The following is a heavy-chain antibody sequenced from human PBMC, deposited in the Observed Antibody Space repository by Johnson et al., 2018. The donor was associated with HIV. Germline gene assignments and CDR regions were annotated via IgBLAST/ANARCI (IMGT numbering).Heavy chain of an antibody. CDR2: IKSKTDGGTT. V-gene: IGHV3-15*01. Sequence: VLLVESGGGLVKPGGSLRLSCAASGFTFSNAWMSWVCQAPGKGLEWVGRIKSKTDGGTTDYAAPVKGRFTISRDDSKNTLYLQMNSLKTEDTAVYYCTAVSYSDAFDIWGQGTMVTVSS. CDR1: GFTFSNAW. D-gene: IGHD1-26*01. J-gene: IGHJ3*02. CDR3: TAVSYSDAFDI.